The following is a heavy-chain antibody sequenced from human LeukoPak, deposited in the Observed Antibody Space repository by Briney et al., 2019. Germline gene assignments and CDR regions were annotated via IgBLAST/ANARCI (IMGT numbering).Heavy chain of an antibody. CDR2: IYYSGGT. CDR1: GGSTSSYY. D-gene: IGHD2-15*01. J-gene: IGHJ3*02. CDR3: ARGSADDAFHI. V-gene: IGHV4-59*01. Sequence: PSETLSLTCIVSGGSTSSYYWSWIRQPPGKGLEWIGYIYYSGGTNYNPSLKSRVTISVDTSKNQFSLKLSSVTAADTAVYYCARGSADDAFHIWGQGTMVTVSS.